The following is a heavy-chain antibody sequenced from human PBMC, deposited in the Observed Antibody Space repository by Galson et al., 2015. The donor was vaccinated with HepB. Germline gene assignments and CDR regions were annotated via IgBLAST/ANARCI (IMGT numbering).Heavy chain of an antibody. V-gene: IGHV1-24*01. Sequence: SVKVSCKVSGYTLTELSMHWVRQAPGKGLEWMGGFDPEDGETINAQKFQGRVTMTEDTSTDTAYMELSSLRSEDTAVYYCATDYDFWGGPYGMDVWGQGTTVTVSS. J-gene: IGHJ6*02. CDR2: FDPEDGET. D-gene: IGHD3-3*01. CDR1: GYTLTELS. CDR3: ATDYDFWGGPYGMDV.